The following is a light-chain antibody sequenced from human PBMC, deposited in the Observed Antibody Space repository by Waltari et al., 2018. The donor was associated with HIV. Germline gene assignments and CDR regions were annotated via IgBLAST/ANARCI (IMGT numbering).Light chain of an antibody. J-gene: IGLJ3*02. CDR1: NSNIGNHF. Sequence: QSVLTQPPSASRSPGQRVLMSCSGTNSNIGNHFVSWFQQVPGGAPKLVIYRNDQRPSGVPDRFSAAKSGSSASLAITGLQSDDEAAYYCASRDDKLSHWVFGGGTKLTV. CDR3: ASRDDKLSHWV. V-gene: IGLV1-47*01. CDR2: RND.